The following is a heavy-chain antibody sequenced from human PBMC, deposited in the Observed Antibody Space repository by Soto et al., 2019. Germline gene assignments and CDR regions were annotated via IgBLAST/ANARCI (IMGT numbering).Heavy chain of an antibody. CDR3: GRKEVTGPIDY. D-gene: IGHD2-21*02. V-gene: IGHV3-64D*06. J-gene: IGHJ4*02. CDR2: ISPTGGTT. CDR1: GFTFITSP. Sequence: AVGSLRLSCSASGFTFITSPMHWVRQAPGKGLEYVSAISPTGGTTYYADSLKGRFTTSRDNSKNTLYLHMSSLRTEDTAVYYCGRKEVTGPIDYWGKGTLVPVSS.